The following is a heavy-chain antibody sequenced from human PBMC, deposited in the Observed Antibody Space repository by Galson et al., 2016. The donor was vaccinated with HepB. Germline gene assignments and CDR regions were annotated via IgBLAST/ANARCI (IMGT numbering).Heavy chain of an antibody. CDR2: TYWDDDK. D-gene: IGHD7-27*01. J-gene: IGHJ3*02. V-gene: IGHV2-5*02. CDR3: AHSDWGSNAFDI. Sequence: PALVKPTQTLTLTCTFSGFSLTTSGVGVGWIRQPPGKALEWLALTYWDDDKRYSPSLESRLTINKDTSTNQVVLLLTNMDPVEIATYYCAHSDWGSNAFDIWGQGTMVTVSS. CDR1: GFSLTTSGVG.